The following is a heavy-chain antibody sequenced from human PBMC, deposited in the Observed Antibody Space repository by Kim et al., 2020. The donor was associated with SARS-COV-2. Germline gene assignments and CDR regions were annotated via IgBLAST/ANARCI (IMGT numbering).Heavy chain of an antibody. V-gene: IGHV4-30-4*01. CDR3: ARVRVSIAIFGVVTRLFDY. CDR2: IYYSGST. CDR1: GGSISSGDYY. J-gene: IGHJ4*02. Sequence: SETLSLTCTVSGGSISSGDYYWSWIRQPPGKGLEWIGYIYYSGSTYYNPSLKSRVTISVDTSKNQFSLKLSSVTAADTAVYYCARVRVSIAIFGVVTRLFDYGGQETLLTVSS. D-gene: IGHD3-3*01.